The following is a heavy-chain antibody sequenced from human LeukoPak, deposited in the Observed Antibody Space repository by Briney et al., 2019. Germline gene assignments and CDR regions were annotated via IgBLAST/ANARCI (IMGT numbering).Heavy chain of an antibody. Sequence: PSQTLSLTCTVSGGSISSGGYYWSWIRQHPGKGLEWIGYIYYSGSTYYGPSLKSRVTITVDTSKNQFSLKLSSVTAADTAVYYCARERAYCSSTSCHPHFDYWGQGTLVTVSS. CDR1: GGSISSGGYY. J-gene: IGHJ4*02. CDR3: ARERAYCSSTSCHPHFDY. CDR2: IYYSGST. V-gene: IGHV4-31*03. D-gene: IGHD2-2*01.